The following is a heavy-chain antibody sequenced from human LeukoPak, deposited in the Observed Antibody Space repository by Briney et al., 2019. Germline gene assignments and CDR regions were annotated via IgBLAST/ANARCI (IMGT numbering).Heavy chain of an antibody. Sequence: GGSLRLSCAASGFTFSSYAMHWVRQAPGKGLEWVAVISYDGSNKYYADSVKGRFTISRDNSKNTLYLQMNSPRAEDTAVYYCARARDCSSTSCYSLNWFDPWGQGTLVTVSS. V-gene: IGHV3-30-3*01. CDR1: GFTFSSYA. CDR3: ARARDCSSTSCYSLNWFDP. J-gene: IGHJ5*02. D-gene: IGHD2-2*01. CDR2: ISYDGSNK.